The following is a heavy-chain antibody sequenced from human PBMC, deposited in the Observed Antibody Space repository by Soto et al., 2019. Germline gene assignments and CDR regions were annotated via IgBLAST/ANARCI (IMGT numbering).Heavy chain of an antibody. CDR1: GGSISSGGYY. V-gene: IGHV4-31*03. CDR3: ARVGIAARPGAPRKYRNWFDP. J-gene: IGHJ5*02. D-gene: IGHD6-6*01. CDR2: IYYSGST. Sequence: PSETLSLTCTVSGGSISSGGYYWSWIRQHPGKGLEWIGYIYYSGSTYYNPSLKSRVTISVDTSKNQFSLKLSSVTAADTAVYYCARVGIAARPGAPRKYRNWFDPWGQGTLVTVSS.